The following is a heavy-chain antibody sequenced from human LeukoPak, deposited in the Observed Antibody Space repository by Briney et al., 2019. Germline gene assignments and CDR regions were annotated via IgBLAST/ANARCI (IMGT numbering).Heavy chain of an antibody. CDR3: ATLGPDYYYGMDV. Sequence: GGSLRLSCAASGFTFTNYGINWVRQAPGKGLEWVSYISSSGTSQDYADSVKGRFTSSRDNAKNTLSLQMNSLRDEDTAVYYCATLGPDYYYGMDVWGQGTTVTVSS. J-gene: IGHJ6*02. V-gene: IGHV3-48*02. CDR1: GFTFTNYG. CDR2: ISSSGTSQ.